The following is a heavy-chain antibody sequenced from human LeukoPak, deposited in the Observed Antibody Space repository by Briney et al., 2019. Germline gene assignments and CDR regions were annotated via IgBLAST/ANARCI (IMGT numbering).Heavy chain of an antibody. CDR3: ARDFPLTGDYYFGAFDI. J-gene: IGHJ3*02. CDR2: FSSSSSYI. D-gene: IGHD4-17*01. V-gene: IGHV3-21*01. Sequence: RGGSLRLSCAASGFTFSSYSMNWVRQAPGNGLEWVSSFSSSSSYIYYADSVKGRFTISRDNAKNSLYLQMNSLRAEDTAVYYCARDFPLTGDYYFGAFDIWGQGTMVTVSS. CDR1: GFTFSSYS.